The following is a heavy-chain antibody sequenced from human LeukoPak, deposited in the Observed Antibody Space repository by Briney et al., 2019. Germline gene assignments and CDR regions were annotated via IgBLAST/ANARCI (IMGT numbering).Heavy chain of an antibody. Sequence: AGSLRLSCAASGFTFSSYSMNWVRQAPGKGLEWVSSISSSSSYIYYADSVKGRFTISRDNAKNSLYLQMNSLRAEDTAVYYCARDGGLRDGFPYFDYWGQGTLVTVSS. J-gene: IGHJ4*02. V-gene: IGHV3-21*01. CDR1: GFTFSSYS. D-gene: IGHD5-24*01. CDR2: ISSSSSYI. CDR3: ARDGGLRDGFPYFDY.